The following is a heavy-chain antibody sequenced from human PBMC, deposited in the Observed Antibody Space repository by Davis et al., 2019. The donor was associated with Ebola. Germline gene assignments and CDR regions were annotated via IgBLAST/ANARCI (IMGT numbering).Heavy chain of an antibody. CDR3: TRESYLRWDPEPDV. D-gene: IGHD3-3*01. CDR2: ISGSGGST. J-gene: IGHJ6*04. V-gene: IGHV3-23*01. Sequence: PGGSLRLSCAASGFTFSSYAMSWVRQAPGKGLEWVSAISGSGGSTYYADSVKGRFTISRDNSKNTLYLQMNSLKTEDTAVYYCTRESYLRWDPEPDVWGKGTTVTVSS. CDR1: GFTFSSYA.